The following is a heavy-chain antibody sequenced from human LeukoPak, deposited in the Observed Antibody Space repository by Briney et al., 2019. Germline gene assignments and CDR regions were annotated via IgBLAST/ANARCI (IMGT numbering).Heavy chain of an antibody. CDR2: FYYTGTT. CDR3: AKHVITDGSGHYYFDS. V-gene: IGHV4-39*01. CDR1: GGSISSDCCY. J-gene: IGHJ4*02. D-gene: IGHD3-22*01. Sequence: SETLSLTCTVSGGSISSDCCYWGWIRQPPGKGPEGIGGFYYTGTTYYSPSLKSRITISANTSKNQFSLRLRSVTTSDTAVYYCAKHVITDGSGHYYFDSWGQGTLVTVSS.